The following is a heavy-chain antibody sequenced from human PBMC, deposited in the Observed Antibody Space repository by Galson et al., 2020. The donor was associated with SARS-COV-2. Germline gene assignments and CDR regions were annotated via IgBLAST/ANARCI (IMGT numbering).Heavy chain of an antibody. V-gene: IGHV4-61*08. Sequence: ASETLSLTCTISGDSVNTEEYYWSWIRQSPGKGLQWLGYIYATETTRYNPSLRSRLTISDDTSKNQFSLILTSVTAADTAVYYCARAGGRDGPNFRGYYYYGMDVWGQGTTVTVSS. D-gene: IGHD6-13*01. CDR2: IYATETT. J-gene: IGHJ6*02. CDR3: ARAGGRDGPNFRGYYYYGMDV. CDR1: GDSVNTEEYY.